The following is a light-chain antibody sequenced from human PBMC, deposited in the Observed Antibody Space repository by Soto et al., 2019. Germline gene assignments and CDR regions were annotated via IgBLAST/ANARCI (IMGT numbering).Light chain of an antibody. CDR3: GMWDSSLSDARVV. Sequence: QSVLTQPPSVSAAPGQKVTISCSGSSSNIGNNYVSWYQQLPGTAPKLLIYDNNKRPSGIPDRFSGSKSGTSATLGITGLQTGDEADYYCGMWDSSLSDARVVFGGGTKVIVL. CDR2: DNN. J-gene: IGLJ2*01. CDR1: SSNIGNNY. V-gene: IGLV1-51*01.